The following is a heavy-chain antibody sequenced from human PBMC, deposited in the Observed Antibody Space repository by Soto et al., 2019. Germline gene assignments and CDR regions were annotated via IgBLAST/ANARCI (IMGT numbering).Heavy chain of an antibody. Sequence: GGSLRLSCAASGFPFSTYSMGSVRQPPGKGLEWVSGIDQSGGRTFYSDSVKGRFAISRDNVKNTVYLQMNSLRAEDTAVYFCAKDWTPDDSWGQGTLVTVSS. V-gene: IGHV3-23*01. CDR1: GFPFSTYS. CDR2: IDQSGGRT. D-gene: IGHD2-15*01. J-gene: IGHJ5*01. CDR3: AKDWTPDDS.